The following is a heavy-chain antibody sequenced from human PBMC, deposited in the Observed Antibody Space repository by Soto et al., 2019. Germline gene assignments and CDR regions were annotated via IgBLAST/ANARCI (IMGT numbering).Heavy chain of an antibody. J-gene: IGHJ4*02. CDR1: GFTFSSYS. CDR3: ARAVAGTGFDY. V-gene: IGHV3-48*01. D-gene: IGHD6-19*01. Sequence: EVQLVESGGGLVQPGGSLRLSCAASGFTFSSYSMNWVRQAPGKGLEWVSYISSSSSTIYYADSVKGRFTISRDNAKNSLYLQMISLRAEDTAVYYCARAVAGTGFDYWGQGTLVTVSS. CDR2: ISSSSSTI.